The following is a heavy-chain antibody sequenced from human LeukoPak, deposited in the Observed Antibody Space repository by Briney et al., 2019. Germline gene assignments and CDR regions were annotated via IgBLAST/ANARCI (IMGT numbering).Heavy chain of an antibody. D-gene: IGHD3-3*01. CDR3: ARGVFY. CDR1: GFTFRSYA. Sequence: GGSLRLSCAASGFTFRSYAMHWVRQAPGKGLEWVAVISYDGSNKYYADSVKGRFTISRDNSKNTLYLQMNSLRAEDTAVYYCARGVFYWGQGTLVTVSS. CDR2: ISYDGSNK. V-gene: IGHV3-30-3*01. J-gene: IGHJ4*02.